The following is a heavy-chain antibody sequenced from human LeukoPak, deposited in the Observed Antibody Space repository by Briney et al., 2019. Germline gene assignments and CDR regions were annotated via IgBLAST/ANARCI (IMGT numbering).Heavy chain of an antibody. J-gene: IGHJ4*02. CDR1: GFTFSSYS. CDR3: ARVGGGGDLIPFFDY. Sequence: PGGSLRLSCAASGFTFSSYSMNWVRQAPGKGLEWVSSISSSSSYIYYADSVKGRFTISRDNAKNSLYLQMNSLRAEDTAVYYCARVGGGGDLIPFFDYWGQGTLVTVSS. V-gene: IGHV3-21*01. D-gene: IGHD4-17*01. CDR2: ISSSSSYI.